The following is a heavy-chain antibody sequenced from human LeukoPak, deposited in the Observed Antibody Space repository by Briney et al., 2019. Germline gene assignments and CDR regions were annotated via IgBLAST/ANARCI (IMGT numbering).Heavy chain of an antibody. J-gene: IGHJ4*02. D-gene: IGHD1-26*01. Sequence: GGALRVSCAASGFTFCIYWMTWGREAPGEGLEWVSTIKQDGSGKYYVDSVKGRFTISRDNAKNSLYLQMNSLRAEDTAVYYCANYDRGSYSFDYWGQGTLVTVSS. CDR1: GFTFCIYW. CDR2: IKQDGSGK. CDR3: ANYDRGSYSFDY. V-gene: IGHV3-7*01.